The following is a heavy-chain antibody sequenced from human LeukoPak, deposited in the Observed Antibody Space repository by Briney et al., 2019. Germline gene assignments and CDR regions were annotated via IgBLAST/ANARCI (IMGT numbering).Heavy chain of an antibody. D-gene: IGHD1-26*01. J-gene: IGHJ5*02. CDR1: GGSISSYY. Sequence: PSETLSLTCTVSGGSISSYYWSWIRQPPGKGLEWIGYIYYSGSTNYNPSLKSRVTISVDTSKNQFSLKLSSVTAADTAVYYCARGSGSYGLDPWGQGTLVTVSS. V-gene: IGHV4-59*01. CDR3: ARGSGSYGLDP. CDR2: IYYSGST.